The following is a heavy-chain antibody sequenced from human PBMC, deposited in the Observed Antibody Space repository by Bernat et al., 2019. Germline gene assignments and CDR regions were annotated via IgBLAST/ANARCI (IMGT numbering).Heavy chain of an antibody. J-gene: IGHJ4*02. CDR1: GFSLDTSGAG. CDR3: AHKPPHSGGWFITSFHS. V-gene: IGHV2-5*02. CDR2: IYWDDDK. Sequence: QITLKESGPTLVKPTQTLTLTCTFSGFSLDTSGAGVAWIHQPPGKALEWLALIYWDDDKRYSPFLKSRLTITKDTSKNQVVLTMTNMDPVDTATYYCAHKPPHSGGWFITSFHSWGQGTLVAVSS. D-gene: IGHD6-19*01.